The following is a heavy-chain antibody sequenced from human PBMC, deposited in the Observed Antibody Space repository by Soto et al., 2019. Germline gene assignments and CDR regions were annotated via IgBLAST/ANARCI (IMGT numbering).Heavy chain of an antibody. CDR1: GYTFSNYD. CDR2: VNPNNGDT. D-gene: IGHD3-22*01. Sequence: QVQLVQSGAELKKPGASVKVSCKASGYTFSNYDMNWVRQATGQGPEWIGWVNPNNGDTGYAQKFQGRVTLTTDISTTTAYRELTSLRSEDTAIYYCAKVSRKGCAIDFDYWGQGTLITVSS. J-gene: IGHJ4*02. CDR3: AKVSRKGCAIDFDY. V-gene: IGHV1-8*01.